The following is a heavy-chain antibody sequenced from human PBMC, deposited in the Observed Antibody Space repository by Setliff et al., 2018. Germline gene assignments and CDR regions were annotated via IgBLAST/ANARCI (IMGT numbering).Heavy chain of an antibody. CDR3: ARENGYCSGGACYFMFDY. CDR1: GGSSSSHY. V-gene: IGHV4-59*11. D-gene: IGHD2-15*01. Sequence: SETLSLTCTVSGGSSSSHYWSWIRQPPGKGLEWIGYIYYSGTTNYNPSLKSRVTLSLDTAKNQFSPELRAVTAADTALYYCARENGYCSGGACYFMFDYWGQGTLVTVSS. J-gene: IGHJ4*02. CDR2: IYYSGTT.